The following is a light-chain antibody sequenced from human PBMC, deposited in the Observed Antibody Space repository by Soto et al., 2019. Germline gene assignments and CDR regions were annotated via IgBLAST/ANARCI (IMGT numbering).Light chain of an antibody. J-gene: IGKJ5*01. Sequence: EIVLTQSPATLSVSPLDRNTLXCRASQSVDNDLAWYQQKPGQPPRLLIYDASTRATDIPARFSGSQSGTEFTLTISSLLSEDFAVYYCQQRSNWPITFGQGTRLEIK. CDR1: QSVDND. CDR3: QQRSNWPIT. CDR2: DAS. V-gene: IGKV3D-15*01.